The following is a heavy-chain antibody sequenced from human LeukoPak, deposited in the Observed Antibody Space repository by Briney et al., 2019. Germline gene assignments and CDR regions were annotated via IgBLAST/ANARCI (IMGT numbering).Heavy chain of an antibody. CDR1: GYTFTGYY. J-gene: IGHJ4*02. CDR2: IIPIFGTA. Sequence: GASVKVSCKASGYTFTGYYMHWVRQAPGQGLEWMGGIIPIFGTANYAQKFQGRVTITTDESTSTAYMELSSLRSEDTAVYYCARDPDYQNSTWGQGTLVTVSS. V-gene: IGHV1-69*05. D-gene: IGHD4-11*01. CDR3: ARDPDYQNST.